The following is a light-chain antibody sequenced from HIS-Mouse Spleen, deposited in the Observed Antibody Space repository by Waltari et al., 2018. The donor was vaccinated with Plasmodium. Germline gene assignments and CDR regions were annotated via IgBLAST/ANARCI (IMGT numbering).Light chain of an antibody. Sequence: HSALTQPLSVSGSPGQSVTISCPGTSSDVGGYSYVSWYQQHPGKAPKLMIYDVSKRPPGVPDRFSGSKSGNTASLTISGLQAEDEADYYCCSYAGSYTYVFGTGTKVTVL. CDR2: DVS. V-gene: IGLV2-11*01. CDR3: CSYAGSYTYV. J-gene: IGLJ1*01. CDR1: SSDVGGYSY.